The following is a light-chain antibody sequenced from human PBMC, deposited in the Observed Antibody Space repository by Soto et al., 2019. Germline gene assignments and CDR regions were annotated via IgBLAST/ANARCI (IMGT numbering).Light chain of an antibody. V-gene: IGKV1-39*01. CDR3: QQSYSNPLT. J-gene: IGKJ4*01. CDR2: AAS. CDR1: ETITRY. Sequence: DIQMTHSPSSLSASVGERVIITCRASETITRYLNWYQSKPGKAPRLLISAASSLQTGVPSRFSGNYSGTDFTLTISSLQPEDFATYYCQQSYSNPLTFGGGTKV.